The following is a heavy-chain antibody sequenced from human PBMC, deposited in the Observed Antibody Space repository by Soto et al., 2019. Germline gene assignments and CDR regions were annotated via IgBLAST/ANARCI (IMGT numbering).Heavy chain of an antibody. J-gene: IGHJ4*02. D-gene: IGHD3-9*01. CDR2: IYSSGET. V-gene: IGHV4-4*07. CDR1: SDSISGLY. Sequence: SETLSLPCTVSSDSISGLYWTWIRQPAGKGLEWIGRIYSSGETNYNPSLTGRVIMSLDTSKNQFSLKLTSVTAADTAVYYCARASQCKSYFDCFAWLDYWGQGTLVTVAS. CDR3: ARASQCKSYFDCFAWLDY.